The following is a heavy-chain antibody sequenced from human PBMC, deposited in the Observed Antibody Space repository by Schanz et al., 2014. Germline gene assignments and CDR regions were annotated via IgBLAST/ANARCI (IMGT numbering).Heavy chain of an antibody. CDR2: ISWNSGSI. Sequence: EVQLVESGGGLVQPGGSLRLSCAASGFTFSTYAMHWVRQAPGKGLEWVSGISWNSGSIGYADSVKGRFTISRDDAKNSLYLQMNSLRAEDTGVYYCAGAAYCRGAGCALYYALDVWGQGTTVTVSS. J-gene: IGHJ6*02. CDR1: GFTFSTYA. V-gene: IGHV3-9*01. CDR3: AGAAYCRGAGCALYYALDV. D-gene: IGHD2-15*01.